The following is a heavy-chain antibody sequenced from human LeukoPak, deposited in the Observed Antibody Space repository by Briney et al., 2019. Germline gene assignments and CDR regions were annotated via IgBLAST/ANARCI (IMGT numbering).Heavy chain of an antibody. CDR1: GYTFTSYG. Sequence: ASVKVSCKASGYTFTSYGISWVRQAPGQGLEWMGWISAYNGNTNYAQKLQGRVTMTTDTSTSTAYMELRSLRSDDTAVYYCASGAGRREWVETEFDYWGQGTLVTVSS. D-gene: IGHD3-3*01. CDR2: ISAYNGNT. J-gene: IGHJ4*02. CDR3: ASGAGRREWVETEFDY. V-gene: IGHV1-18*01.